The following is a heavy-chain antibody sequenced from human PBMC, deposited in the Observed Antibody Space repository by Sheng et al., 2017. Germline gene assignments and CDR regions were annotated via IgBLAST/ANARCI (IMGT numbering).Heavy chain of an antibody. CDR3: ARDDYYDSSGYLRFDY. D-gene: IGHD3-22*01. CDR2: IYSGGST. J-gene: IGHJ4*02. Sequence: EVQLVESGGGLIQPGGSLRLSCAASGFTVSSNYMSWVRQAPGKGLEWVSVIYSGGSTYYADSVKGRFTISRDNSKNTLYLQMNSLRAEDTAVYYCARDDYYDSSGYLRFDYWGQGTLVTVSS. CDR1: GFTVSSNY. V-gene: IGHV3-53*01.